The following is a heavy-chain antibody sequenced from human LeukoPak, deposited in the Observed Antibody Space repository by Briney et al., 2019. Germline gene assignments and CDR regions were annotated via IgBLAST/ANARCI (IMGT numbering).Heavy chain of an antibody. D-gene: IGHD2-21*01. Sequence: GSLRLSCAASGFTFSSYAMHWVRQAPGKGLEWVAVISYDGSNKYYADSVKGRFTISRDNSKNTLYLQMNSLRAEDTAVYYCATPPRSGDYCGGDCYDYWGQGTLVTVSS. V-gene: IGHV3-30*04. CDR3: ATPPRSGDYCGGDCYDY. CDR2: ISYDGSNK. J-gene: IGHJ4*02. CDR1: GFTFSSYA.